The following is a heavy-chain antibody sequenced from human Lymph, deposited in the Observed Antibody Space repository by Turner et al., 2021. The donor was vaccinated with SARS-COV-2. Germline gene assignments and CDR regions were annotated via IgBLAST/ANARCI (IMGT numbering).Heavy chain of an antibody. CDR2: INWNSGSI. V-gene: IGHV3-9*01. CDR1: GFTFDDYA. D-gene: IGHD2-21*01. CDR3: AKDLAGRSYSCFDY. Sequence: EVQLVESGGGLVQPGRSLRRSGAASGFTFDDYAMHWVRQAPGKGLEWVSGINWNSGSIAYAESVKGRFTISRDNAKNSLYLQMNSLRAEDTALYYCAKDLAGRSYSCFDYWGQGTLVTVSS. J-gene: IGHJ4*02.